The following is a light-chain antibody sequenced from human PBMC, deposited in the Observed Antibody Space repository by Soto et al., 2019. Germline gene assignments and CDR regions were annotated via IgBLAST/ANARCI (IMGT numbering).Light chain of an antibody. J-gene: IGLJ3*02. Sequence: QSALTQPASVSGSPGQSITISCTGSFSDVGGYNYVSWYQQHPGKAPRLIIYDVSHRPSGVSNRFSGTKSDYTASLTISGLQAEDEAEYYCSSYRGARTLVVFGGGTKLTVL. CDR2: DVS. CDR1: FSDVGGYNY. V-gene: IGLV2-14*01. CDR3: SSYRGARTLVV.